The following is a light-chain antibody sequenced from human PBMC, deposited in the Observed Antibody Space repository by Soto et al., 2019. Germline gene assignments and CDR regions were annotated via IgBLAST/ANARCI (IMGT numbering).Light chain of an antibody. CDR3: SSYTTSSTLV. CDR2: EVN. V-gene: IGLV2-14*01. Sequence: QSALTQPASVSGSPGQSITVSCTGTSSDVGGYKYVSWYQHHPGRAPKLMIYEVNNRPSGVSHRFSGSKSGNTASLTISGLQPEDEADYYCSSYTTSSTLVFGNGTKLTV. CDR1: SSDVGGYKY. J-gene: IGLJ1*01.